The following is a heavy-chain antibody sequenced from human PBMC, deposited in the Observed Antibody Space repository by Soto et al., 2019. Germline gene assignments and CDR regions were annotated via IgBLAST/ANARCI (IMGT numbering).Heavy chain of an antibody. Sequence: QVPLVQSGAEVKKPGASVKVSCKASGYTFTSYGISWVRQAPGQGLEWMGWISAYNGNTNYAQKLQGRVTMTTDTSTSTAYMELRSPRSDDTAVDYCARDDSSSFQRVYYYCGMDVWGQGTTVTVSS. J-gene: IGHJ6*02. CDR2: ISAYNGNT. CDR3: ARDDSSSFQRVYYYCGMDV. V-gene: IGHV1-18*01. CDR1: GYTFTSYG. D-gene: IGHD6-6*01.